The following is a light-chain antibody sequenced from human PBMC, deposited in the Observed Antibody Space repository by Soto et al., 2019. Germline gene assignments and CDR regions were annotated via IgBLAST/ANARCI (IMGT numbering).Light chain of an antibody. V-gene: IGKV1-27*01. Sequence: DIQMTQSPPSLSASVGDRVTITCRASQDIRNFVAWYQQKPGKAPKLLIYAAYNLQSGVPSRFSGSGSGTDFTLNINSLQPEDVATYSCQKYSSVPVFGPGTKVEIK. J-gene: IGKJ3*01. CDR3: QKYSSVPV. CDR2: AAY. CDR1: QDIRNF.